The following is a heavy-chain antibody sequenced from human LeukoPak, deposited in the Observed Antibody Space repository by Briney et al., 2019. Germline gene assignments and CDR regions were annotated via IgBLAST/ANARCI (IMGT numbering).Heavy chain of an antibody. CDR3: ARWRGAQSEFVV. V-gene: IGHV3-7*01. J-gene: IGHJ4*02. CDR1: GFIVSSNY. CDR2: IKEGGRGT. Sequence: GGSLRLSCEASGFIVSSNYMSWVRQAPGKGLEWVAHIKEGGRGTFYVDSVKGRFTGSRDDARNTVYLQMNSLRAEDTAVYYCARWRGAQSEFVVWGQGTLVTVSS. D-gene: IGHD3-3*01.